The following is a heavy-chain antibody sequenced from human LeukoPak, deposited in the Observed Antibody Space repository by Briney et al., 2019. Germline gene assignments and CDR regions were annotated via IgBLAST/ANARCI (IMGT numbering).Heavy chain of an antibody. D-gene: IGHD7-27*01. J-gene: IGHJ4*02. CDR1: GFTFSSYG. V-gene: IGHV3-23*01. CDR3: ARDYTGGWNDY. Sequence: PGGSLRLSCAASGFTFSSYGMTWVRQAPGKGLEWVSGISGSGGSTYYADSVKGRFTISRDNAKNSLYLQMNSLRAEDTAVYYCARDYTGGWNDYWGQGTLVTVSS. CDR2: ISGSGGST.